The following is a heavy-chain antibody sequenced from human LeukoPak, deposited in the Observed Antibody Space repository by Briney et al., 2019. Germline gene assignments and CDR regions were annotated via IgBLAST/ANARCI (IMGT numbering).Heavy chain of an antibody. D-gene: IGHD5-12*01. Sequence: SVKVSCKASGGTFSSYAISWVRQAPGQGLEWMGGIISICGTANYAQKFQGRVTITADESTSTAYMELSSLRSEDTAVYYCASTRLQRGYSGYDGDYYGMDVWGQGTTVTVSS. CDR3: ASTRLQRGYSGYDGDYYGMDV. V-gene: IGHV1-69*13. J-gene: IGHJ6*02. CDR2: IISICGTA. CDR1: GGTFSSYA.